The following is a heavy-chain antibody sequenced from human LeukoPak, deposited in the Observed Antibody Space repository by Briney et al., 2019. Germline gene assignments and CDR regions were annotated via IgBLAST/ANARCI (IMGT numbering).Heavy chain of an antibody. CDR3: ASGEHYYDSSGTLF. CDR2: ISSSSSYI. J-gene: IGHJ4*02. CDR1: GFTFRSHA. Sequence: GGSLRLSCATSGFTFRSHAMHWFRQSPGKGLAWVSSISSSSSYIYYADSVKGRFTISRDNAKNSLYLQMNSLRAEDTAVYYCASGEHYYDSSGTLFWGQGTLVTVSS. V-gene: IGHV3-21*01. D-gene: IGHD3-22*01.